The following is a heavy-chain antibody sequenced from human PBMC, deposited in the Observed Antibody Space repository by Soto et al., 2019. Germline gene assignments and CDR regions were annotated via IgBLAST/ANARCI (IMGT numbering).Heavy chain of an antibody. V-gene: IGHV1-18*04. Sequence: GASVKVSCKASGYTFTSYGISWVRQAPGQGLEWMGWISAYNGNTNYAQKLQGRVTMTTDTSTSTAYMELRSLRSDDTAVYYCARGVDCSGGSCYSFPPDFDYWGQGTLVTVSS. CDR3: ARGVDCSGGSCYSFPPDFDY. CDR1: GYTFTSYG. D-gene: IGHD2-15*01. CDR2: ISAYNGNT. J-gene: IGHJ4*02.